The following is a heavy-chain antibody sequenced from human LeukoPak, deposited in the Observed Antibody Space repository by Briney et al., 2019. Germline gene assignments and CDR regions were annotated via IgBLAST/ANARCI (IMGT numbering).Heavy chain of an antibody. D-gene: IGHD3-22*01. CDR1: GFTFSSYA. CDR2: ISYDGSNK. CDR3: ARGYYYDSSGYYGVVY. J-gene: IGHJ4*02. V-gene: IGHV3-30*04. Sequence: PGGSLRLSCVASGFTFSSYAMHWVRQAPGKGLEWVAVISYDGSNKYYADSVKGRFTISRDNSKNTLYLQMNSLRAEDTAVYYCARGYYYDSSGYYGVVYWGQGTLVTVSS.